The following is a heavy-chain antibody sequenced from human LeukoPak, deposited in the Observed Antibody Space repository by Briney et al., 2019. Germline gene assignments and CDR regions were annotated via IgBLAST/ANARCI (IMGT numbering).Heavy chain of an antibody. V-gene: IGHV4-61*02. D-gene: IGHD2-2*01. CDR2: TFNGGSP. Sequence: PSKTLSLTFNVFGASTSATNFSWNWIRQPAGESLEWIGRTFNGGSPNYNPSLMSRVTISMDTSTNQFSLKLNSVTAADTAIYYCARGVVSPRFFDYMDVWGKGTPVTVSS. CDR1: GASTSATNFS. J-gene: IGHJ6*03. CDR3: ARGVVSPRFFDYMDV.